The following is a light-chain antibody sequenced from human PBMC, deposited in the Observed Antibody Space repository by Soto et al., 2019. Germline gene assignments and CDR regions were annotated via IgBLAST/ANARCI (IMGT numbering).Light chain of an antibody. CDR2: GAS. J-gene: IGKJ4*01. CDR1: QSVSNN. Sequence: ETVMTQSPATLSLFPGERATLSCRASQSVSNNLAWYQQKSGQSPRLLIYGASTRATGIPARFSGSGSETDFTLTISCLQSEDFAVYYCQQYKNCPPVTFGGGTKVEI. CDR3: QQYKNCPPVT. V-gene: IGKV3-15*01.